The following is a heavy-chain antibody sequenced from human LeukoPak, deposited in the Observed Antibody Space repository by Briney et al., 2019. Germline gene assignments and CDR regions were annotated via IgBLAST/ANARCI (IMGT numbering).Heavy chain of an antibody. Sequence: GGSLRLSCAASGFTFSSYAMSWVRHAPGKGREWVSAISGSGGSTYYADSVKGRFTISRDNSKNTLYLQMNSLRAEDTAVYYCAKRAYYYDSSGYYFDYWGQGTLVTVSS. D-gene: IGHD3-22*01. CDR2: ISGSGGST. CDR1: GFTFSSYA. CDR3: AKRAYYYDSSGYYFDY. J-gene: IGHJ4*02. V-gene: IGHV3-23*01.